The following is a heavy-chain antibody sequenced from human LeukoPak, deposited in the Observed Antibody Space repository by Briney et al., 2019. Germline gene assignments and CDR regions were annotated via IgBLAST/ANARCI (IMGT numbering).Heavy chain of an antibody. CDR3: ASRSSICSGYQDTLYYFDS. D-gene: IGHD2-15*01. CDR1: CGSISSYY. CDR2: IYYSGST. J-gene: IGHJ4*02. V-gene: IGHV4-59*01. Sequence: SETLSLTCTVACGSISSYYWYWIRQPPGKRLEWIGHIYYSGSTNYNPSLKSRVTISVDTSKNQFSLKLSSVTSADTAVYYCASRSSICSGYQDTLYYFDSWGQGTLVTVSS.